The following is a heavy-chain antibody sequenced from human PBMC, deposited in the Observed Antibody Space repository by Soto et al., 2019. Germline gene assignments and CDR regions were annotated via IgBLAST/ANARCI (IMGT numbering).Heavy chain of an antibody. CDR1: SYG. V-gene: IGHV1-18*04. D-gene: IGHD3-3*02. J-gene: IGHJ1*01. CDR2: ISAYNGNT. CDR3: ARDPRHLTGVFQH. Sequence: SYGISWVRQAPGQGLEWMGWISAYNGNTNYAQKLQGRVTMTTDTSTSTAYMELRSLRSDDTAVYYCARDPRHLTGVFQHWGQGTLVTVSS.